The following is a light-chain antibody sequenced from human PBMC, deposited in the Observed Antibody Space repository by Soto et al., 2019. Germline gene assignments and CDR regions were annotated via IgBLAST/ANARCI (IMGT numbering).Light chain of an antibody. Sequence: DIVMTQSPDSLAVSLGERATINCKSSQSVLYSPNNKNYLAWYQQRPGQPPKLLFYCASTRESGVPDRFSGSGSGTDFTLSITSLQAEDVAVYFCQQYYRTSYTFGQGTKLEIK. CDR1: QSVLYSPNNKNY. J-gene: IGKJ2*01. CDR2: CAS. V-gene: IGKV4-1*01. CDR3: QQYYRTSYT.